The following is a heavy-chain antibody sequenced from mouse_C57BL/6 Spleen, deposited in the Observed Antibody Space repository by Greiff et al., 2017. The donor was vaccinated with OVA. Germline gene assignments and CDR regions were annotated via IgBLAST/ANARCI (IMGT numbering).Heavy chain of an antibody. J-gene: IGHJ2*01. D-gene: IGHD4-1*01. V-gene: IGHV1-82*01. Sequence: VQLQQSGPELVKPGASVKISCKASGYAFSSSWMNWVKQRPGKGLEWIGRIYPGDGDTNYNGKFKGKATLTADKSSSTAYMQLSSLTSEDSAVYFCARWERGCVTGTFSDYWGQGTTLTVSS. CDR3: ARWERGCVTGTFSDY. CDR1: GYAFSSSW. CDR2: IYPGDGDT.